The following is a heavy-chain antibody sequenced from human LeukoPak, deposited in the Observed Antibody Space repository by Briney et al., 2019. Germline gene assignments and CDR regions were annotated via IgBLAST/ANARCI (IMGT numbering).Heavy chain of an antibody. CDR3: ARAAPGATVTTLYYYYYGMDV. D-gene: IGHD4-11*01. J-gene: IGHJ6*02. V-gene: IGHV3-23*01. CDR1: GFSFSSYA. CDR2: ISGDGTRT. Sequence: PGGSLRLSCAASGFSFSSYAMTWARQAPVKGLEWVSAISGDGTRTYYADSVKGRFTISRDNAKNSLYLQMNSLRAEDTAVYYCARAAPGATVTTLYYYYYGMDVWGQGTTVTVSS.